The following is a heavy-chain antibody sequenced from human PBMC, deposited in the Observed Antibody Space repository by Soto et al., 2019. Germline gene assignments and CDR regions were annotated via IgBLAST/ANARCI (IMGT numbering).Heavy chain of an antibody. CDR2: IYHSGST. V-gene: IGHV4-38-2*01. CDR1: GYSISSGYY. D-gene: IGHD2-15*01. J-gene: IGHJ4*02. CDR3: ARVAGSCYFDY. Sequence: SETLSLTCAVSGYSISSGYYWGWIRQPPGKGLEWIGGIYHSGSTYYNPSLKSRVTISVDTSKNQFSLKLSSVTAADTAVYYCARVAGSCYFDYWGQGTLVTVSS.